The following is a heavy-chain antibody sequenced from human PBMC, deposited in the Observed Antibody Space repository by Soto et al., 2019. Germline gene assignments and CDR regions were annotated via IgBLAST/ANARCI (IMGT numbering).Heavy chain of an antibody. D-gene: IGHD2-15*01. Sequence: ASVKVSCKASGYTFTSYAMHWVRQAPGQRLEWMGWINAGNGNTKYSQKFQGRVTITRDTSASTAYMELSSLRSEDTAVYYCARAPRGLLGYCSGGSCYSAWFDPWGQGTLVTVSS. CDR2: INAGNGNT. J-gene: IGHJ5*02. CDR1: GYTFTSYA. CDR3: ARAPRGLLGYCSGGSCYSAWFDP. V-gene: IGHV1-3*01.